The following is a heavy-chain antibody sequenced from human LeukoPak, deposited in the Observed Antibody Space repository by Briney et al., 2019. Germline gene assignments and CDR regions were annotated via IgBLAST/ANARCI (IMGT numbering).Heavy chain of an antibody. J-gene: IGHJ3*02. CDR2: IFYRGST. CDR1: SGSISSSSSY. D-gene: IGHD4-23*01. CDR3: ARHKSWWELHAFDI. V-gene: IGHV4-39*01. Sequence: SETLSLTCTVSSGSISSSSSYWGWIRQPPGKGLEWIGSIFYRGSTYYNPSPKSRVTISIDTSKNQFSLKLSSVTAADTAVYYCARHKSWWELHAFDIWGQGTLVTVSS.